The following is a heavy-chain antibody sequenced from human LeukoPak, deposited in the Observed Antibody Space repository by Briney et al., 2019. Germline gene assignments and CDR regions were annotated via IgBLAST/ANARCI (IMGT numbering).Heavy chain of an antibody. Sequence: SETLSLTCTISGGSISSYYWNWIRQPPGKGLEWIGYFYYSGNTNYNPSLKSRLTISLDTSKNQFSLKLSSVTAAGTAVYYCASARVVDTPMSYYMDVWGKGTTVTVSS. J-gene: IGHJ6*03. CDR1: GGSISSYY. CDR2: FYYSGNT. V-gene: IGHV4-59*01. CDR3: ASARVVDTPMSYYMDV. D-gene: IGHD5-18*01.